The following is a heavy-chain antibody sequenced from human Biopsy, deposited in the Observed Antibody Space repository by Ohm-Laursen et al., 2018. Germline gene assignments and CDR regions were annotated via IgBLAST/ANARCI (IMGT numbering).Heavy chain of an antibody. D-gene: IGHD1-26*01. J-gene: IGHJ4*02. V-gene: IGHV4-59*01. CDR2: IYYSGST. CDR1: GGSIGSFF. CDR3: ARVGAGAPSIDYFDY. Sequence: SQTLSLTCAVSGGSIGSFFWRWIRQPPGKRLEWIGYIYYSGSTNYNPSLRSRVTISVDRSKNQFSLELSSVAAADTAVYYCARVGAGAPSIDYFDYWGQGALVTVSS.